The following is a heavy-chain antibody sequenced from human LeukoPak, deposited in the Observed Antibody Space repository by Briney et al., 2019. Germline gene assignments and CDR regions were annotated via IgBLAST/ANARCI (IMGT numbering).Heavy chain of an antibody. Sequence: GGSLRLSCVGSGFSFSSYWMTWVRQAPGKGLEWVANINQDGSDRPYVDSVKGRFTISRDNAKNSLYLQMNSLRDEDTAIYYCARDPTYGIHAFDVWGQGTMVTVSS. D-gene: IGHD4-17*01. CDR2: INQDGSDR. J-gene: IGHJ3*01. V-gene: IGHV3-7*01. CDR1: GFSFSSYW. CDR3: ARDPTYGIHAFDV.